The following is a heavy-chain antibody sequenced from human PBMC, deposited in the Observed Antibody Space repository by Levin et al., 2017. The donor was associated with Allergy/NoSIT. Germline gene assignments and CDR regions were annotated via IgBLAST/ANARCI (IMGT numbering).Heavy chain of an antibody. CDR1: GITFSNFA. Sequence: GESLKISCAASGITFSNFAMSWVRQAPGKGLEWVSAFSGSRGTTYYADSVKGRFTISRDNSKNTLYLQMNSLRAEDTAVYYCAKEGSTAVAHFDYWGRGTLVTVSS. CDR3: AKEGSTAVAHFDY. V-gene: IGHV3-23*01. J-gene: IGHJ4*02. D-gene: IGHD6-19*01. CDR2: FSGSRGTT.